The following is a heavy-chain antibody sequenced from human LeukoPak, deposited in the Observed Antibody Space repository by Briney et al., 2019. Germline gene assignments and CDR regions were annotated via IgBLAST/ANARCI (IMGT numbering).Heavy chain of an antibody. CDR2: INPNSGGT. J-gene: IGHJ3*02. D-gene: IGHD1-26*01. CDR3: ASSGSSDAFDI. Sequence: GASVKVSCKASGYTFTGYYMHWVRQAPGQGLEWMGWINPNSGGTNYAQKFQGRVTITADKSTSTAYMELSSLRSEDTAVYYCASSGSSDAFDIWGQGTMVTVSS. CDR1: GYTFTGYY. V-gene: IGHV1-2*02.